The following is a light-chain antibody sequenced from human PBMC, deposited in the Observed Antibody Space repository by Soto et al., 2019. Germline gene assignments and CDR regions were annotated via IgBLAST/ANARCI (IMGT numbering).Light chain of an antibody. CDR1: SSDVGGYNY. Sequence: GRWISIYSTGTSSDVGGYNYVSWYQHHPGKAPKLMIYDVSNRPSGVSNRFSGSKSGNTASLSISGLQPEDEADYYCSSYRTSNTRQIVCGTGTKVTVL. CDR3: SSYRTSNTRQIV. V-gene: IGLV2-14*03. CDR2: DVS. J-gene: IGLJ1*01.